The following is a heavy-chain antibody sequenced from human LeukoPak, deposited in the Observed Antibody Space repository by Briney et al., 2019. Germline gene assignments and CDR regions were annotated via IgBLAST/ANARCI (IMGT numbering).Heavy chain of an antibody. Sequence: GGSLRLSCAASGFTFSSYWMSWVRQAPGKGLEWVANIKQDGSEKYYVDSVKGRFTISRDNAKNSLYLQMNSLRADDTAVYYCARAGDILLVSYFHYYGMDVWGQGTTVIVSS. J-gene: IGHJ6*02. D-gene: IGHD7-27*01. CDR3: ARAGDILLVSYFHYYGMDV. CDR2: IKQDGSEK. CDR1: GFTFSSYW. V-gene: IGHV3-7*01.